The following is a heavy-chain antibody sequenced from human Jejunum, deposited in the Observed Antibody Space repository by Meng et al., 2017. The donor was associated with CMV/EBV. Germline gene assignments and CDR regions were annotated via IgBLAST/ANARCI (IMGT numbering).Heavy chain of an antibody. CDR3: ARREEYYYDSTGVFHFDY. V-gene: IGHV4-34*01. CDR1: SFSGYY. D-gene: IGHD3-22*01. CDR2: IKPSGGT. J-gene: IGHJ4*02. Sequence: SFSGYYWSWIRPSPGKGLEWIGEIKPSGGTNYHPSLKSRVTISVDTSKNQFSLKLSSVTAADTAVYYCARREEYYYDSTGVFHFDYWGQGTLVTVSS.